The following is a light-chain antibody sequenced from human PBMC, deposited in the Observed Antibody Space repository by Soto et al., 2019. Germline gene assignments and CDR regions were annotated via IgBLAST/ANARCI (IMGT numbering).Light chain of an antibody. V-gene: IGLV2-14*03. Sequence: QSVLTQPASVSGSPGQSISISCIGTSSDVGAFNYVSWYQHHPGKAPQLIIYDVTSRPSGVSNRFSGSKSGTSASLAITGLQAEDEADYYCQSYDSSLSARVFGGGTKVTVL. J-gene: IGLJ3*02. CDR3: QSYDSSLSARV. CDR2: DVT. CDR1: SSDVGAFNY.